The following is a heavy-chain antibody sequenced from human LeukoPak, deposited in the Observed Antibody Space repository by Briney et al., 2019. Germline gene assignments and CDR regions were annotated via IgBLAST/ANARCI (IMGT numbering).Heavy chain of an antibody. CDR3: ARDPHSGSYSYYYGMDV. V-gene: IGHV4-4*07. J-gene: IGHJ6*02. CDR2: IYTSGST. D-gene: IGHD1-26*01. Sequence: TSETLSLTCTVSGGSISGYYWSWIRQPAGKGLEWIGRIYTSGSTNYNPSLKSRVTMSVDTSKNQFSLKLSSVTAADTAVYYCARDPHSGSYSYYYGMDVWGQGTTVTVSS. CDR1: GGSISGYY.